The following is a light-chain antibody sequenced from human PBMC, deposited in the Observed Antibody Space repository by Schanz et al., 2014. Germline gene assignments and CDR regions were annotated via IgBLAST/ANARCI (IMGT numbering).Light chain of an antibody. CDR1: QSVSSSY. CDR2: GAS. Sequence: EIVLTQSPATLSLSPGERAALSCRASQSVSSSYLAWYQQKPGQAPRLLIYGASTRATGIPARFSGNGSGTEFTLIISSLQSEDFAVYYCQQCNNWPPWTFGQGTKVEVK. CDR3: QQCNNWPPWT. J-gene: IGKJ1*01. V-gene: IGKV3-15*01.